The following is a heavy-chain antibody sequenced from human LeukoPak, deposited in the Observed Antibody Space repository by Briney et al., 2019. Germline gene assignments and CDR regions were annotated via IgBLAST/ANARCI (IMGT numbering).Heavy chain of an antibody. CDR3: ARGGIVVVLDEIWFDP. CDR2: INTNTGNP. J-gene: IGHJ5*02. D-gene: IGHD2-2*01. CDR1: GYTFTSYA. Sequence: GASVTVFCKASGYTFTSYAMNWVRQAPGQGLEWMGWINTNTGNPTYAQGFTGRFVFSLDTSVSTAYLQISSLKAEDTAVYYCARGGIVVVLDEIWFDPWGQGTLVTVSS. V-gene: IGHV7-4-1*02.